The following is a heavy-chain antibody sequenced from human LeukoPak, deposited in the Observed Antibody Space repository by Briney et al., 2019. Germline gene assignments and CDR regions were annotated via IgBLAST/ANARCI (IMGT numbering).Heavy chain of an antibody. V-gene: IGHV4-4*09. J-gene: IGHJ5*02. CDR2: ILTTEVT. CDR1: GGSIGTFH. CDR3: ARSDGIVGEEAWFDP. D-gene: IGHD1-26*01. Sequence: SETLSLTCSVSGGSIGTFHWHWIRQPPGKGLEWIGYILTTEVTNYSPSLKSRVTISVDTSKNQFSLRLSSVTAADTAVYYCARSDGIVGEEAWFDPWGQGTLVTVSS.